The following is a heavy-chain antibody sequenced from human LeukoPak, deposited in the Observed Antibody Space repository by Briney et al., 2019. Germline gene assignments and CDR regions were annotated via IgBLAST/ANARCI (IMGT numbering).Heavy chain of an antibody. D-gene: IGHD2-21*02. CDR3: AKDRIAHCGGDCSIIGAYYFDD. CDR2: IIGGGGST. J-gene: IGHJ4*02. Sequence: PGGSLRLSCAASGFTFSTYAMSWVRQAPGKGLEWVSGIIGGGGSTYYADSVKGRFTISRDNSKNTLYLQMNSLRVEDTAVYYCAKDRIAHCGGDCSIIGAYYFDDWGQGTLVTVSS. CDR1: GFTFSTYA. V-gene: IGHV3-23*01.